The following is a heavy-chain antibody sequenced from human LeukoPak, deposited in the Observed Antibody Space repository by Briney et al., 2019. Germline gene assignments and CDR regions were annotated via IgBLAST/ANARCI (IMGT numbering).Heavy chain of an antibody. V-gene: IGHV4-59*01. CDR2: IFYTGST. CDR1: DGSISSYY. Sequence: SETLSFTCTVSDGSISSYYWSWIRQPPGKGLEWIGYIFYTGSTNYNPSLKSRVTISVDTSKNQVSLKLGSVTAADTAVYYCARSTYYNFDYWGQGTLVTVSS. D-gene: IGHD3-22*01. J-gene: IGHJ4*02. CDR3: ARSTYYNFDY.